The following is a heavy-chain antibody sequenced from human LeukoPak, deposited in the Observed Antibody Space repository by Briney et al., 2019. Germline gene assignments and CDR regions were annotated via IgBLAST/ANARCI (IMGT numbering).Heavy chain of an antibody. V-gene: IGHV3-23*01. Sequence: GGSLRLSCAASGFTFSSYAMSWVRQAPGKGLEWVSAISGSGGSTYYADSVKGRFTISRDNSKNTLYLQMNSLRAEDTAVYYCAKDGCSAGSCYPEYFQHWGQGTLVTVSS. J-gene: IGHJ1*01. CDR2: ISGSGGST. CDR3: AKDGCSAGSCYPEYFQH. CDR1: GFTFSSYA. D-gene: IGHD2-15*01.